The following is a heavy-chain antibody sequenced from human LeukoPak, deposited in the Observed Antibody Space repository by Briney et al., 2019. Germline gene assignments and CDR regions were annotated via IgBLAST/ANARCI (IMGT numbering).Heavy chain of an antibody. V-gene: IGHV4-39*01. Sequence: SETLSLTCSVSGGSISSSTYFWGWIRQPPGKGLEWIWTIYHTGTTYYNPSLQSRVTISVDTSKNQFSLNLSSVTATDTAVYFCARHYTLVTAPGAYYMDVWGKGTTVTVSS. CDR3: ARHYTLVTAPGAYYMDV. CDR2: IYHTGTT. D-gene: IGHD6-13*01. CDR1: GGSISSSTYF. J-gene: IGHJ6*03.